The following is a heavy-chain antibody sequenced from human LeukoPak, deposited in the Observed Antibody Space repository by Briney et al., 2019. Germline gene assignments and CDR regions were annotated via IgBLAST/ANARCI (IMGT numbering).Heavy chain of an antibody. Sequence: GASLKVSCKPSINTFNGNYMHWVRQTPGQRLEWMGWINPGSGGTNYAQKFQDRVTMTRDTSIGTIYMNLRKLSSDDTAVYYCAGGSGYYFFDNWGQGTLLTVSS. CDR3: AGGSGYYFFDN. D-gene: IGHD6-25*01. CDR1: INTFNGNY. CDR2: INPGSGGT. V-gene: IGHV1-2*02. J-gene: IGHJ4*02.